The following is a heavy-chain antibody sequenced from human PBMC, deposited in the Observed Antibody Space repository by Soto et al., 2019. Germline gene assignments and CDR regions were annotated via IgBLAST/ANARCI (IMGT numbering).Heavy chain of an antibody. CDR1: GGSFSGYY. Sequence: PSETLSLTCAVYGGSFSGYYWSWIRQPPGKGLEWIGEINHSGSTNYNPSLKSRVTISVDTSKNQFSLKLSSVTAADTAVYYCARVGYYDSSGYFTWFDPWGQGTLVTVSS. CDR2: INHSGST. D-gene: IGHD3-22*01. J-gene: IGHJ5*02. V-gene: IGHV4-34*01. CDR3: ARVGYYDSSGYFTWFDP.